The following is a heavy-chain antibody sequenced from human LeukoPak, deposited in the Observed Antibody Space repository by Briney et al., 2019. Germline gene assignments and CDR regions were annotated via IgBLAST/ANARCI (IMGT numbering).Heavy chain of an antibody. J-gene: IGHJ4*02. CDR3: ARGTSYDLSYPLDY. CDR1: GFNLHENA. D-gene: IGHD3-3*01. V-gene: IGHV3-9*01. Sequence: GGSLRLSCAASGFNLHENAMHWVRQAPGKGLEWVSSISWNGGSVGYADSVKGRFTISRVNAKNSLYLQMNSLRAEDTALYYCARGTSYDLSYPLDYWGQGTLVTVYS. CDR2: ISWNGGSV.